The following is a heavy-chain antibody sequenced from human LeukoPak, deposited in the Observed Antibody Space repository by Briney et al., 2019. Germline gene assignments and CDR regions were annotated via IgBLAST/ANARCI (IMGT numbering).Heavy chain of an antibody. CDR3: ARTPYYYGSGDAFDI. CDR1: GFTFSSYW. D-gene: IGHD3-10*01. V-gene: IGHV3-7*01. Sequence: GGSLRLSCAVSGFTFSSYWMSWVRQAPGKGLEWVANIKQDGSEKYYVDSVKGRFSISRDNAKNSLYLQMNSLRAEDTAVYYCARTPYYYGSGDAFDIWGQGTMVTVSS. CDR2: IKQDGSEK. J-gene: IGHJ3*02.